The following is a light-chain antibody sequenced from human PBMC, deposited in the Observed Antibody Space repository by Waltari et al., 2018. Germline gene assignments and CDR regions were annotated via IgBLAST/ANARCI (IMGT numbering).Light chain of an antibody. J-gene: IGLJ2*01. Sequence: QSALTQPPSASGSPGQSVTISCSGTSSDIGVYNYVSWYQQPPGKAPKLMIYGVIKRPSGVPPRFSGSKSGNTASLTVAERQAEDEADYYCSSYAGSNGVLFGGGTKVTVL. CDR1: SSDIGVYNY. V-gene: IGLV2-8*01. CDR3: SSYAGSNGVL. CDR2: GVI.